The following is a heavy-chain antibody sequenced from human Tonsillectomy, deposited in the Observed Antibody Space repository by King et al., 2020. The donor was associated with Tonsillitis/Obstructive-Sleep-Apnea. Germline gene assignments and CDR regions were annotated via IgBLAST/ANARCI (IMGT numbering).Heavy chain of an antibody. CDR3: ARKLIVVVPAGFDP. Sequence: VQLPQWGAGLLKPSETLSLTCAVYGGSFSGYYWSWIRQPPGKGLEWIGEINHSGSTNYNPSLKSRVTISVDTSKNQFSLKLSSVTAADTAVYYCARKLIVVVPAGFDPWGQGTLVTVSS. D-gene: IGHD2-2*01. V-gene: IGHV4-34*01. CDR2: INHSGST. CDR1: GGSFSGYY. J-gene: IGHJ5*02.